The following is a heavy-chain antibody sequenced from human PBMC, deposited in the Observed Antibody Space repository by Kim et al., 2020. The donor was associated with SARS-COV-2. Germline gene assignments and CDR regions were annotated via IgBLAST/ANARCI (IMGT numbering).Heavy chain of an antibody. D-gene: IGHD3-22*01. V-gene: IGHV4-39*01. Sequence: SETLSLTCTVSGGSISSSSYYWDWIRQPPGKGLEWIGSIYYSGSTYYNPSLKSRVTISVDTSKNQFSLKLSSVTAADTAVYYCARSKNYDSSGYYYGNSWFDPWGQGTLVTVSS. CDR2: IYYSGST. CDR3: ARSKNYDSSGYYYGNSWFDP. J-gene: IGHJ5*02. CDR1: GGSISSSSYY.